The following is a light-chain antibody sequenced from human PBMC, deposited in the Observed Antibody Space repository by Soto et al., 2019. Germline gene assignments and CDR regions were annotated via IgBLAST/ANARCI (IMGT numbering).Light chain of an antibody. CDR1: SSDVANNNL. CDR3: CSCAGNYSPV. Sequence: QSALTQPASVSGSPGQSITISCTGTSSDVANNNLVSWYQQHPGKAPKFVIYEASKRPSGVSNRFSGSTSGNTASLTIYGLQAEYEADYYCCSCAGNYSPVFGTGTKVTVL. CDR2: EAS. J-gene: IGLJ1*01. V-gene: IGLV2-23*01.